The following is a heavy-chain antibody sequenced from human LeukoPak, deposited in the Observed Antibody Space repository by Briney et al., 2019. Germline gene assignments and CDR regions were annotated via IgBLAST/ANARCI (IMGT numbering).Heavy chain of an antibody. CDR1: GFTVSSNY. CDR2: IYSGGST. V-gene: IGHV3-53*01. D-gene: IGHD5-18*01. Sequence: GGSLRLSCAASGFTVSSNYMTWVRQAPGKGLEWVSVIYSGGSTNYADSVKGRFTISRDNSKNTLYLQMNSLRAEDTAVYYCARDQYSYAHAAHWGQGTLVTVSS. J-gene: IGHJ4*02. CDR3: ARDQYSYAHAAH.